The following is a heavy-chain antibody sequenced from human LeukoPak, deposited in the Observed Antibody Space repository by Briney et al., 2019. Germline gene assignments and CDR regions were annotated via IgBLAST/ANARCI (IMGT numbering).Heavy chain of an antibody. Sequence: PGGSLRLSCVASGFPFSSYWMTWVRQAPGKGLEWVANIKQDGSKKSYVDSVKGRFTISRDNAKNSLYLQMNSLRAEDTAVYYCARVSAQYYDFWSGAFYYYGMDVWGQGTTVTVSS. CDR1: GFPFSSYW. CDR3: ARVSAQYYDFWSGAFYYYGMDV. J-gene: IGHJ6*02. D-gene: IGHD3-3*01. CDR2: IKQDGSKK. V-gene: IGHV3-7*01.